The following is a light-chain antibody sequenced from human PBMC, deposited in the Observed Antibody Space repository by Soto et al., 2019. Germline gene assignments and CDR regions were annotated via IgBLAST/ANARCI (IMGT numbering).Light chain of an antibody. V-gene: IGKV1-6*01. Sequence: AIQMTQSPSSLSASVGDRVTITCRASQAIRNDLGWYQQKPGKAPKLLIYAASSLQIRVPSRFSGNGSGTDFTLTISSLQPEDFATYYCLQDYIYPFTFGPGTTVDIK. CDR3: LQDYIYPFT. CDR2: AAS. J-gene: IGKJ3*01. CDR1: QAIRND.